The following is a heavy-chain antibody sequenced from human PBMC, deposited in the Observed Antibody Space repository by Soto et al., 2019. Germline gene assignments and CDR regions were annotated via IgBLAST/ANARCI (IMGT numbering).Heavy chain of an antibody. V-gene: IGHV4-59*02. CDR2: IYYPATT. Sequence: SETLSLTCSVSGASVSSRYWNWIRQPPGKGLEWIGYIYYPATTNYNPSLKSRVTISVDTSKNQFSLTLSSVTAADTAVYYCARDQGYYDSSGSLFFDYWGQGTLVTVSS. CDR3: ARDQGYYDSSGSLFFDY. J-gene: IGHJ4*02. D-gene: IGHD3-22*01. CDR1: GASVSSRY.